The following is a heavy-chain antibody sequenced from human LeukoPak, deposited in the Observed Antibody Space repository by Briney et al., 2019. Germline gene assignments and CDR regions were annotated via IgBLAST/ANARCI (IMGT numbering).Heavy chain of an antibody. J-gene: IGHJ4*02. CDR1: GGTFSSYA. CDR2: IIPIFGTA. V-gene: IGHV1-69*05. Sequence: ASVKVSCKASGGTFSSYAISWVRQAPGQGLEWMGGIIPIFGTANYAQKFQGRVTITRDTSASTAYMELSSLRSEDTAVYYCARVVRYGGFDYWGQGTLVTVSS. CDR3: ARVVRYGGFDY. D-gene: IGHD4-23*01.